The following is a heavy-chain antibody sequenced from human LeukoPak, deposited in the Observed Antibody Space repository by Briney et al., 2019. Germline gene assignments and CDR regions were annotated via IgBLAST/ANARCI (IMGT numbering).Heavy chain of an antibody. Sequence: QTGGSLRLSCAASGFTFSSYAMHWVRQAPGRGLEWVAVISYDGSNKYYADSVKGRFIISRDNSKNTLYLQMNSLRTEDTSVYYCAEDQKLQPFHYWGQGTLVTVSS. CDR2: ISYDGSNK. CDR3: AEDQKLQPFHY. J-gene: IGHJ4*02. CDR1: GFTFSSYA. D-gene: IGHD2-15*01. V-gene: IGHV3-30-3*01.